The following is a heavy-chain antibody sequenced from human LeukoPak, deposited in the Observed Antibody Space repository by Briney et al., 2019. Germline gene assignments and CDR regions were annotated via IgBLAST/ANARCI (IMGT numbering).Heavy chain of an antibody. CDR3: ARGYCSGGTCRAGWFDP. V-gene: IGHV4-30-4*01. CDR2: IYYSGST. Sequence: PSETLSLTCTVSGGSISSGDYYWSWIRQPPGKGLEWIGYIYYSGSTYYNPSLKSRVTISADTSKNQFSLKLSSVTAADTAVYYCARGYCSGGTCRAGWFDPWGQGTLVTVSS. J-gene: IGHJ5*02. CDR1: GGSISSGDYY. D-gene: IGHD2-15*01.